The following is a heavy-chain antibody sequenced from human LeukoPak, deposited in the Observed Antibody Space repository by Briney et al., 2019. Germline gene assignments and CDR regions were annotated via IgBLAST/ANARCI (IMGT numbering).Heavy chain of an antibody. CDR1: GGTFSSYA. V-gene: IGHV1-69*04. CDR3: ARDDRGYDPFDY. CDR2: IIPILGIG. D-gene: IGHD3-22*01. Sequence: SVKVSCKASGGTFSSYAINWVRQAPGQGLEWMGRIIPILGIGNYAQKFQGRVTITADKSTSTAYMELSSLRPEDTAVYYCARDDRGYDPFDYWGQGTLVTVSS. J-gene: IGHJ4*02.